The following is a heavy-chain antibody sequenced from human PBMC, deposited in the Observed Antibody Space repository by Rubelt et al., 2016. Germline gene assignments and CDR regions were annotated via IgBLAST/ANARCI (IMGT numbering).Heavy chain of an antibody. D-gene: IGHD2-2*01. CDR3: ARRPAGLYQPIDH. V-gene: IGHV4-59*05. CDR1: GFTVSTNY. Sequence: VHLVESGGGLVQPGGSLRLSCAASGFTVSTNYMSWVRQAPGKGLEWIGSVIYSGSTYYNPSLKSRLTISVDTSKSQFSLKFRFLTAADTAVYYCARRPAGLYQPIDHWGQGTLVTVSS. CDR2: VIYSGST. J-gene: IGHJ4*02.